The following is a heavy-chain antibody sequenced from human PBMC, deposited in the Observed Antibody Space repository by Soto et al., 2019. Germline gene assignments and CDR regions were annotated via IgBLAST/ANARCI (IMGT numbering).Heavy chain of an antibody. D-gene: IGHD1-26*01. J-gene: IGHJ4*02. CDR2: MEPSTGRT. CDR1: GYSFTSLD. Sequence: GASVKVSCKASGYSFTSLDINWVRQTAGQGLEWMGWMEPSTGRTGYAQKFQGRVTMTRDTSINTAYMELNTLTSDDTAFYYCARGVSAGVDYWGQGTLVTVSS. V-gene: IGHV1-8*01. CDR3: ARGVSAGVDY.